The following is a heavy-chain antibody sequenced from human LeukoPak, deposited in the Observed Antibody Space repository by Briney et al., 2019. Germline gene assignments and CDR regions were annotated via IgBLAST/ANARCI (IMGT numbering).Heavy chain of an antibody. CDR2: IRYDGSNK. J-gene: IGHJ4*02. D-gene: IGHD1-1*01. Sequence: GGSLRLSCAASGFTFSSYGMHWVCQAPGKGLEWVAFIRYDGSNKYYADSVKGRFTISRDNSKNTLYLQMNSLRAEDTAVYYCAKDKIRYRNSRDSYYFDYWGQGTLVTVSS. CDR1: GFTFSSYG. CDR3: AKDKIRYRNSRDSYYFDY. V-gene: IGHV3-30*02.